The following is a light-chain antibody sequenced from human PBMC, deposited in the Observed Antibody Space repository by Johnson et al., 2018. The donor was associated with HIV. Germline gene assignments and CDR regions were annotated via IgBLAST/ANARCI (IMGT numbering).Light chain of an antibody. CDR2: DNN. J-gene: IGLJ1*01. V-gene: IGLV1-51*01. Sequence: QSVLTQPPSVSAAPGQKVTISCSGSTSNIGNNYVSWYQQLPGTAPKLLIYDNNKRPSGIPDRFSGSKSGTSATLGITGLPTGDEADYYCGTWDSSLSAGVFGTGTKVTVI. CDR3: GTWDSSLSAGV. CDR1: TSNIGNNY.